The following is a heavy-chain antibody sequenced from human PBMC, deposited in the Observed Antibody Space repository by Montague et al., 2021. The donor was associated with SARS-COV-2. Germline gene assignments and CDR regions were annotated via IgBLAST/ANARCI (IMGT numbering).Heavy chain of an antibody. V-gene: IGHV4-39*01. J-gene: IGHJ6*02. CDR2: IYYSGST. D-gene: IGHD6-13*01. Sequence: SETLSLTCTVPGSSISSSSYYWGWIRQPPGKGLEWIGSIYYSGSTYYNPSLKGRVTISVDTSKNQFSLKLSSVTAADTAVYYCASEGVEYSSSWYARYYYYGMDVWGQGTTVTVSS. CDR3: ASEGVEYSSSWYARYYYYGMDV. CDR1: GSSISSSSYY.